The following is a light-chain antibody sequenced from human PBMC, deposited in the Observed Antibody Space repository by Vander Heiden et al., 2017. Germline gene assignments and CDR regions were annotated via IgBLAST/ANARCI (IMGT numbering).Light chain of an antibody. J-gene: IGKJ1*01. CDR3: QQSYSTRWT. CDR1: QSISSY. Sequence: DIQMTQSPSSLSASVGDRVTITCRASQSISSYLNWYQQKPGKPPKLLIYAASSWQSGVPSRFSGSGSGTDFTLTIISLQPEDVATYYCQQSYSTRWTFGQGTKVEIK. CDR2: AAS. V-gene: IGKV1-39*01.